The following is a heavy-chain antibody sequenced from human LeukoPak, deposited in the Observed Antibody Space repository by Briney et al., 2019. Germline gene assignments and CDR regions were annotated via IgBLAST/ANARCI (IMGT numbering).Heavy chain of an antibody. V-gene: IGHV3-23*01. CDR2: ISGSGGSP. CDR3: AKDSSLHYYDSTGDFDY. CDR1: GFTFSSYG. Sequence: GGSLRLSCAASGFTFSSYGMHWVRQAPGKGLEWVSTISGSGGSPYYADSVKGRFTISRDDSKNTLYLQMNSLRAEDTAVYYCAKDSSLHYYDSTGDFDYWGQGTLVTVSS. D-gene: IGHD3-22*01. J-gene: IGHJ4*02.